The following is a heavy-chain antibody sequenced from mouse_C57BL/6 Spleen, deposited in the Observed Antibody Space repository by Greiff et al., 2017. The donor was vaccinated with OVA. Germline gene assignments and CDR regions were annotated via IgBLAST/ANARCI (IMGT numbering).Heavy chain of an antibody. Sequence: QVQLQQPGAELVKPGASVKMSCKASGYTFTSYWITWVKQRPGQGLEWIGDIYPGSGSTNYNEKFKGKATLTVDTSSSTAYMQLSSLTSEDSAVYYCARFPLYDYDVRYAMDYWGQGTSVTVSS. CDR2: IYPGSGST. J-gene: IGHJ4*01. V-gene: IGHV1-55*01. D-gene: IGHD2-4*01. CDR1: GYTFTSYW. CDR3: ARFPLYDYDVRYAMDY.